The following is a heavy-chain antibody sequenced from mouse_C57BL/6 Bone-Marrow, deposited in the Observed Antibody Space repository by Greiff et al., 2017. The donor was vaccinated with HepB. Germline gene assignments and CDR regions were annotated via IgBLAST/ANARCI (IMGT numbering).Heavy chain of an antibody. CDR1: GYTFTDYE. D-gene: IGHD1-1*01. V-gene: IGHV1-15*01. CDR2: IDPETGGT. J-gene: IGHJ1*03. CDR3: TRDYGSLWWYFDV. Sequence: QVQLKQSGAELVRPGASVTLSCKASGYTFTDYEMHWVKQTPVHGLEWIGAIDPETGGTAYNQKFKGKAILTADKSSSTAYMELRSLTSEDSAVYNCTRDYGSLWWYFDVWGTGTTVTVSS.